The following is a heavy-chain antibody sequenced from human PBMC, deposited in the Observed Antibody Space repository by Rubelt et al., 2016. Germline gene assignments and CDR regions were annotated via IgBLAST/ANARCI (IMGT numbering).Heavy chain of an antibody. CDR2: INWNGGST. Sequence: EVQLVESGGGLVKPGGSLRLSCAASGFTFSSYSMNWVRQAPGKGLEWVSGINWNGGSTGYADSVKGRFTISRDNAKNSLYLQMNSLRAEDTALYYCARDFLGMRNSRAFDIWGQGTMVTVSS. D-gene: IGHD4-23*01. J-gene: IGHJ3*02. CDR1: GFTFSSYS. CDR3: ARDFLGMRNSRAFDI. V-gene: IGHV3-20*04.